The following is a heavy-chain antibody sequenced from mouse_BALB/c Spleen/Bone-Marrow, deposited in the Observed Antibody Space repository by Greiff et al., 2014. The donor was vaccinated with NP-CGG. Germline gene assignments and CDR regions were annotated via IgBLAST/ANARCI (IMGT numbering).Heavy chain of an antibody. Sequence: EVKLVESGGGLVQPGGSRKLSCAASGSTFSSFAMHWVRQAPEKGLEWVAYISSGSSTIYYADTVMGRFTISRDNPKNTLFLQMTSLRSEDTAMYYCARSGSSSGYFDYWGQGTTLTVSS. CDR2: ISSGSSTI. D-gene: IGHD1-1*01. J-gene: IGHJ2*01. CDR3: ARSGSSSGYFDY. V-gene: IGHV5-17*02. CDR1: GSTFSSFA.